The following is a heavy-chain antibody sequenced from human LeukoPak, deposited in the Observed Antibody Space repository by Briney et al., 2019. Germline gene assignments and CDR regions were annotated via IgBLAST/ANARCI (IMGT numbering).Heavy chain of an antibody. D-gene: IGHD6-19*01. CDR3: AKDSRRFSSGWYWDAFDI. Sequence: GGSLTLFCAVSGFTFSSYAMSWVRQATGGGREGVSAICGSGCSTYYADSVKGRFTISRDNSKNTLYLQMNSLRAEDTAVYYCAKDSRRFSSGWYWDAFDIWGQGTMVTVSS. J-gene: IGHJ3*02. CDR1: GFTFSSYA. CDR2: ICGSGCST. V-gene: IGHV3-23*01.